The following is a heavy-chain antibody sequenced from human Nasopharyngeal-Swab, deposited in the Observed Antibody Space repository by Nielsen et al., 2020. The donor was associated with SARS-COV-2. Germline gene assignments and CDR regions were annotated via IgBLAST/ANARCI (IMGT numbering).Heavy chain of an antibody. V-gene: IGHV4-30-4*01. CDR2: IYYSGST. Sequence: WIRQRPGKGLERIGYIYYSGSTYYNPSLKSRVTISVDTSKNQFSLKLSSVTAADTAVYYCARVLGEQWLVNYYYYMDVWGKGTTVTVSS. D-gene: IGHD6-19*01. CDR3: ARVLGEQWLVNYYYYMDV. J-gene: IGHJ6*03.